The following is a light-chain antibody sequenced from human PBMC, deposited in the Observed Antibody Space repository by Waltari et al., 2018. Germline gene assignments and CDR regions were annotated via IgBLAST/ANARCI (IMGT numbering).Light chain of an antibody. V-gene: IGLV1-51*01. CDR2: NNK. CDR3: GTWDDSLRAGV. CDR1: SSNIGSSY. J-gene: IGLJ2*01. Sequence: QSVLTQPPSVSAAPGQKVTISCSGSSSNIGSSYVSWYQQLPGTAPKLRIFNNKQRPSGIPDRFSGSKSGTSATLGITGLQTGDEADYYCGTWDDSLRAGVFGGGTKLTVL.